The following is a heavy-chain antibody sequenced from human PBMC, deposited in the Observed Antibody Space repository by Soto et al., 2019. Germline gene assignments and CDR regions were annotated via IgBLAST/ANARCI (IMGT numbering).Heavy chain of an antibody. J-gene: IGHJ4*02. CDR3: ARDPYDILTGLPNWEFDY. CDR2: IWYDGSNK. CDR1: GFTFSSYG. Sequence: GGSLRLSCAASGFTFSSYGMHWVRQAPGKGLEWVAVIWYDGSNKYYADSVKGRFTISRDNSKNTLYLQMNSLRAEDTAVYYCARDPYDILTGLPNWEFDYWGQGTLVTVSS. D-gene: IGHD3-9*01. V-gene: IGHV3-33*01.